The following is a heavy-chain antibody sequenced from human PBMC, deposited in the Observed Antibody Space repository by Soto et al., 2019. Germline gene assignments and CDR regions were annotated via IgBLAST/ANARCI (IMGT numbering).Heavy chain of an antibody. CDR2: ISSSSSTI. V-gene: IGHV3-48*01. Sequence: EVQLVESGGGLVQPGGSLRLSCAASGFTFSSYSMNWVRQAPGKGLEWVSYISSSSSTIYYADSVKGRFTISRDNAKNSLYRQVISLRAEDTAVYSCAREEGLLNWCDPWGQGTLVTVSS. D-gene: IGHD1-26*01. CDR3: AREEGLLNWCDP. J-gene: IGHJ5*02. CDR1: GFTFSSYS.